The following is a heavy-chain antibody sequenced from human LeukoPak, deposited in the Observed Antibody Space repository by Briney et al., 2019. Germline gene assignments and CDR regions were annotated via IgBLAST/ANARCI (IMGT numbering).Heavy chain of an antibody. J-gene: IGHJ4*02. V-gene: IGHV4-39*01. CDR1: GGSISNGVYY. Sequence: PSETLSLTRTVSGGSISNGVYYWGWIRQPPGKGLGWIGNVYYSGSTYYNPSLKSRVTISVDTSKNQFSLKLSSVTAADTAVYYCAKTYYYDPFDFWGQGTLVTVSS. CDR2: VYYSGST. CDR3: AKTYYYDPFDF. D-gene: IGHD3-22*01.